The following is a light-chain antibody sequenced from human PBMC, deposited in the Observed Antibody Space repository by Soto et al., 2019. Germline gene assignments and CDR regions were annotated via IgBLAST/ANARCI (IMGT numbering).Light chain of an antibody. J-gene: IGKJ4*01. CDR1: QRVSGC. Sequence: EIDVIKSPDTLGLSPGERGTLSCRASQRVSGCLGWYQQKPGQAPRLLIYDASNRAYGVPARFRGSGSGTNFTLTIASLEPEDFAVYYCQQRSNWPYLTFGGGTK. V-gene: IGKV3-11*01. CDR3: QQRSNWPYLT. CDR2: DAS.